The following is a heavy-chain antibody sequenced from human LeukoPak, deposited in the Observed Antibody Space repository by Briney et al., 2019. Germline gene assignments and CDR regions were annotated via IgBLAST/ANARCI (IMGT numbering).Heavy chain of an antibody. CDR2: IYYSGST. V-gene: IGHV4-59*01. CDR3: ARGLVGSPYYFDY. Sequence: SETLSLTCTVSGGSISSYYWNWIRQPPGKGLEWIGYIYYSGSTDYNPSLKSRVTISVDTSKNQFSLKLSSVTAADTAVYYCARGLVGSPYYFDYWGQGTLVTVSS. J-gene: IGHJ4*02. D-gene: IGHD1-14*01. CDR1: GGSISSYY.